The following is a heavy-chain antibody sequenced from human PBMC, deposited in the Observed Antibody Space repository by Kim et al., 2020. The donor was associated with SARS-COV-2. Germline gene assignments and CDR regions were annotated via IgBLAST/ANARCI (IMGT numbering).Heavy chain of an antibody. J-gene: IGHJ2*01. V-gene: IGHV1-46*01. CDR1: GYTFTSYY. Sequence: ASVKVSCKASGYTFTSYYMHWVRQAPGQGLEWMGIINPSGGSTSYAQKFQGRVTMTRDTSTSTVYMELSSLRSEDTAVYYCARADPPYSSSWYTGNWYFDLWGRGTLVTVSS. CDR3: ARADPPYSSSWYTGNWYFDL. D-gene: IGHD6-13*01. CDR2: INPSGGST.